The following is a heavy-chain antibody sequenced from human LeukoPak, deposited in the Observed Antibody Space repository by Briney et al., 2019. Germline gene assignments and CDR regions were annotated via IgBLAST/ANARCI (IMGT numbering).Heavy chain of an antibody. CDR1: GIPFSDYY. Sequence: GGSLRLSCVVSGIPFSDYYMNWIRQAPGKGLEWVSAISGSGENTNYADSVKGRFTMSRDNSRNMLYLQMNSLRDEDTAKYYCAKTVSGSYSYQGGDYWGQGTLVTVSS. V-gene: IGHV3-23*01. CDR3: AKTVSGSYSYQGGDY. D-gene: IGHD3-16*02. J-gene: IGHJ4*02. CDR2: ISGSGENT.